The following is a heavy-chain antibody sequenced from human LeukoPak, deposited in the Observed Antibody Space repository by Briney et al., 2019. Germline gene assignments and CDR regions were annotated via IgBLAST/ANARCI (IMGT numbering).Heavy chain of an antibody. CDR1: GYSFTSYW. J-gene: IGHJ4*02. CDR3: ARLDDYGGNPLYFDY. V-gene: IGHV5-51*01. D-gene: IGHD4-23*01. CDR2: IYPGDSDT. Sequence: GESLRISCRGSGYSFTSYWIGWVRQMPGKGLEWMGIIYPGDSDTRYSPSFQGQVTISADKSISTAYLQWSSLKASDTAMYYCARLDDYGGNPLYFDYWGQGTLVTVSS.